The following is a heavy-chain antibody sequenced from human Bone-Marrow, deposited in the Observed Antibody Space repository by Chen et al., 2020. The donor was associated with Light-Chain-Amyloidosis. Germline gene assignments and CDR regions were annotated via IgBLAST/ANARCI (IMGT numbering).Heavy chain of an antibody. J-gene: IGHJ4*02. Sequence: QVQLVQSGAEVKKPGASVKVSCKASGYTFTRYGISWVRQAPGQGLEWMGWISAYNGNTNYAQKLQGRVTMTTDTSTSTAYMELRSLRSDDTAVYYCARELAGITIFGVVTAPDYWGQGTLVTCLL. V-gene: IGHV1-18*01. CDR2: ISAYNGNT. D-gene: IGHD3-3*01. CDR1: GYTFTRYG. CDR3: ARELAGITIFGVVTAPDY.